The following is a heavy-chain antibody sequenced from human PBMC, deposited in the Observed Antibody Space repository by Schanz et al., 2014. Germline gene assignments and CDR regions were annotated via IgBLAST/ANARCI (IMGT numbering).Heavy chain of an antibody. V-gene: IGHV1-24*01. Sequence: QVQQVQSGAEVKKPGASVKVSCKVSGSIFSKLLMHWVRQGPAKGLEWMGGFDPKKGEAIYAQKFQGRVTMTEDTSTGTAYMELRSLTSEDTAVYYCATGPHIVVAFDYWGQGTLVTVSS. CDR3: ATGPHIVVAFDY. CDR1: GSIFSKLL. CDR2: FDPKKGEA. D-gene: IGHD2-21*01. J-gene: IGHJ4*02.